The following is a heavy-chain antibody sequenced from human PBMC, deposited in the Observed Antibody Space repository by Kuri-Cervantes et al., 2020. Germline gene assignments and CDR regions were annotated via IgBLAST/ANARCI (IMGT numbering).Heavy chain of an antibody. D-gene: IGHD3-10*01. CDR3: AKDNFRDSY. Sequence: SLKISCAASGFTFDVYAMHWVRQAPGKGLEWVSGISWNSGSIGYADSVKGRFTISRDNAKNSLYLQMNSLRAEDTALYYCAKDNFRDSYWGQGTLVTVSS. J-gene: IGHJ4*02. CDR2: ISWNSGSI. V-gene: IGHV3-9*01. CDR1: GFTFDVYA.